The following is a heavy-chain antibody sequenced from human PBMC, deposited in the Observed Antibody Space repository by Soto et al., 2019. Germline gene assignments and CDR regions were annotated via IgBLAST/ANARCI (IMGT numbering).Heavy chain of an antibody. CDR1: GGSFSGYY. V-gene: IGHV4-34*01. D-gene: IGHD3-3*01. CDR2: INHSGST. CDR3: ARLSFWSGYYITTLRGRNNHLDY. Sequence: SETLSLTCAVYGGSFSGYYWSWIRQPPGKGLEWIGEINHSGSTNYNPSLKSRVTISVDTSKNQFSLKLSSVTAADTAVYYCARLSFWSGYYITTLRGRNNHLDYWGQGTLVTVSS. J-gene: IGHJ4*02.